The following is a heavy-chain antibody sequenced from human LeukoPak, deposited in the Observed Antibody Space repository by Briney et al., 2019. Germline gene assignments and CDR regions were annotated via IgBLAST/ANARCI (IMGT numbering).Heavy chain of an antibody. CDR1: GFTFTSYS. V-gene: IGHV3-23*01. D-gene: IGHD2-2*02. CDR2: ISGGGGST. J-gene: IGHJ4*02. Sequence: PGGSLRLSCAASGFTFTSYSMNWVRQAPGKGLEWVSTISGGGGSTYYADSVKGRFTISRDNSKNTLYLQVNSLRAEDTAVYYCARGVLPGVIHWSLDYWGQGALVTVSS. CDR3: ARGVLPGVIHWSLDY.